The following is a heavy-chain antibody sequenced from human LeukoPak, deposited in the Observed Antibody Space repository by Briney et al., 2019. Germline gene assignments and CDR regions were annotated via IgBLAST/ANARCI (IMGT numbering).Heavy chain of an antibody. Sequence: SETLSLTCTVSGGSISSSSYYWGWIRQPPGKGLEWIGSIYYSGSTYYNPSLKSRVTISVDTSKNQFSLKLSSMTAADTAVYYCARVTGASGSYPGRVDYWGQGTLVTVSS. CDR2: IYYSGST. D-gene: IGHD1-26*01. J-gene: IGHJ4*02. CDR3: ARVTGASGSYPGRVDY. CDR1: GGSISSSSYY. V-gene: IGHV4-39*07.